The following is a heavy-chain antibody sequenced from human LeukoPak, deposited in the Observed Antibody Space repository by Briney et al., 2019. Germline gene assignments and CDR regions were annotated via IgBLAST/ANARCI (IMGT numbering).Heavy chain of an antibody. CDR1: GFTFSSYA. V-gene: IGHV3-23*01. CDR3: AKGPDPLYYDFWSGYYFMLDY. Sequence: GGSLRLSCAASGFTFSSYAMSWVRQARGKGLEWVSGISGSGGSTYYADSVKGRFTISRDNSKNTLYLQMNSLRAEDTAVYYCAKGPDPLYYDFWSGYYFMLDYWGQGTLVTVSS. J-gene: IGHJ4*02. CDR2: ISGSGGST. D-gene: IGHD3-3*01.